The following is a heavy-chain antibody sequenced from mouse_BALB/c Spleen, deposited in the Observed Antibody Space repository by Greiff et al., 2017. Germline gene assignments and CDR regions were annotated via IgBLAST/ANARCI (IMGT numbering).Heavy chain of an antibody. CDR3: ARWASYGNQGFAY. CDR2: ISSGSSTI. CDR1: GFTFSSFG. D-gene: IGHD2-10*01. J-gene: IGHJ3*01. Sequence: EVHLVESGGGLVKPGGSLKLSCAASGFTFSSFGMHWVRQAPEKGLEWVAYISSGSSTIYYADTVKGRFTISRDNPKNTLFLQMTSLRSEDTAMYYCARWASYGNQGFAYWGQGTLVTVSA. V-gene: IGHV5-17*02.